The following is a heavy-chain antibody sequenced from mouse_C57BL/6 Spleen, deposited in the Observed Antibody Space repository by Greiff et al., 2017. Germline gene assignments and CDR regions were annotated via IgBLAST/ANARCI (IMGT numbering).Heavy chain of an antibody. Sequence: VQLQQSGPELVKPGASVKISCKASGYAFSSSWMNWVKQRPGKGLAWIGRIYPGDGDTNSNGKLQGTATLTADKSYSQAYMQISILTSEDSAIYFCAKGPYCYGSSQFDYWGQGTTLTVSS. D-gene: IGHD1-1*01. CDR1: GYAFSSSW. V-gene: IGHV1-82*01. CDR2: IYPGDGDT. CDR3: AKGPYCYGSSQFDY. J-gene: IGHJ2*01.